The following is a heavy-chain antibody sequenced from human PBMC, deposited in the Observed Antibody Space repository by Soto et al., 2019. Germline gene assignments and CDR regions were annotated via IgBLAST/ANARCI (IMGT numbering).Heavy chain of an antibody. CDR3: ARVGEGYCSGGSCAFDY. D-gene: IGHD2-15*01. CDR2: IYPSGIT. J-gene: IGHJ5*01. Sequence: PSETLSLTCIVSGGSISSYYWSCIRQPPGKGLEWIGHIYPSGITNYSPSLKSRVAISIDTSKNQFSLRLGSVTAADTALNYCARVGEGYCSGGSCAFDYWGHGTLV. V-gene: IGHV4-4*08. CDR1: GGSISSYY.